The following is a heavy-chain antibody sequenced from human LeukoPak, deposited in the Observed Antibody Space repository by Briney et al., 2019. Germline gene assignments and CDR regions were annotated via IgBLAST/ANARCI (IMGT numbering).Heavy chain of an antibody. Sequence: GSLRLSCAASGFTFSSYAMSWVRQAPGKGLEWVSSISSSSSYIYYADSVKGRFTISRDNAKNSLYLQMNSLRAEDTAVYYCARGQTYYYDSSGSDYWGQRTLVTVSS. V-gene: IGHV3-21*01. CDR2: ISSSSSYI. D-gene: IGHD3-22*01. J-gene: IGHJ4*02. CDR1: GFTFSSYA. CDR3: ARGQTYYYDSSGSDY.